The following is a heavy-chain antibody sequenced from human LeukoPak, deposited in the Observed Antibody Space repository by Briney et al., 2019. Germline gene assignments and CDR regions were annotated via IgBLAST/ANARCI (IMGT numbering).Heavy chain of an antibody. CDR3: AKIVSAWDGFDY. V-gene: IGHV3-48*04. CDR2: ISSSTTTI. Sequence: GGSLRLSCAASGFSFSLYSMNWVRQAPGKGLEWVSYISSSTTTIYYADSVKGRFTISRDSAKNSLFLQMNSLRVEDTAVYYCAKIVSAWDGFDYWGQGALVTVSS. CDR1: GFSFSLYS. D-gene: IGHD3-16*02. J-gene: IGHJ4*02.